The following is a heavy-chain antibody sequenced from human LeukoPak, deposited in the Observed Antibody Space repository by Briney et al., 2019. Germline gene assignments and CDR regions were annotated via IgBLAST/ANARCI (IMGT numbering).Heavy chain of an antibody. D-gene: IGHD2-15*01. Sequence: PRASVKVSCKASGYTFTGYYMRWVRQAPGQGLEWMGWINPNSGGTNYAQKFQGRVTMTRDTSISTAYMELSRLRSDDTAVYYCARDAVAPTFSFDYWGQGTLVTVSS. CDR2: INPNSGGT. CDR3: ARDAVAPTFSFDY. J-gene: IGHJ4*02. V-gene: IGHV1-2*02. CDR1: GYTFTGYY.